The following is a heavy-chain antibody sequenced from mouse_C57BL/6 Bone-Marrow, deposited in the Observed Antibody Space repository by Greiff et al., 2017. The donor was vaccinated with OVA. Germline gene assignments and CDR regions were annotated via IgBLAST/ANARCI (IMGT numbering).Heavy chain of an antibody. CDR1: GYTFTEYT. CDR2: IYPGSGSI. J-gene: IGHJ3*01. V-gene: IGHV1-62-2*01. CDR3: ARHRLYYGNLFAY. D-gene: IGHD2-1*01. Sequence: VQVVESGAELVKPGASVKLSCKASGYTFTEYTIHWVKQRSRQGLEWIGWIYPGSGSIKYNEKFKDKATLTADKSSSTAYMELSRLTSEDSAVYFCARHRLYYGNLFAYWGQGTLVTVSA.